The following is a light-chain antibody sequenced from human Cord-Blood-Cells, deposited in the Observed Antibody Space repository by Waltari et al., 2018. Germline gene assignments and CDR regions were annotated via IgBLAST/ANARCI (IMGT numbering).Light chain of an antibody. V-gene: IGLV2-18*02. J-gene: IGLJ3*02. CDR3: SSYTSSSTWV. CDR1: SSDVGSYNR. Sequence: QSALTQPPSVSGSPGQSVTISCTGTSSDVGSYNRVSWYQQPPGTAPKLMLYEVSNRPSGVPDRFSGSKSGNTASRTISGLQAEDEADYYCSSYTSSSTWVFGGGTKLTVL. CDR2: EVS.